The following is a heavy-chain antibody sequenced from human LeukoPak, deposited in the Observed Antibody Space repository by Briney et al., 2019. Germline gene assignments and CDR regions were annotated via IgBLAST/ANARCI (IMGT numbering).Heavy chain of an antibody. Sequence: SETLSLTCTVSGGSFSSGNYYWSWIRQPPGKGLEWIGYIYYSGTAYYNPSLKSRVTISVDTSKDQFSLRLTSVTAADTAVYYCARYDCTSTRCGFDPWGQGTLVTVSS. CDR3: ARYDCTSTRCGFDP. V-gene: IGHV4-30-4*08. CDR2: IYYSGTA. J-gene: IGHJ5*02. D-gene: IGHD2-2*01. CDR1: GGSFSSGNYY.